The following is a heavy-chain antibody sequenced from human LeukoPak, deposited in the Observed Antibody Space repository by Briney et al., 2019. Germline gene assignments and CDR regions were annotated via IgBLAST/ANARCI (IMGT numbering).Heavy chain of an antibody. CDR3: AKWLVPAEYFDY. J-gene: IGHJ4*02. CDR1: GFTFSSHA. V-gene: IGHV3-23*01. Sequence: GGSLRLSCAASGFTFSSHAMSWVRQAPGKGLEWVSAISGSGGSTYYADSVKGRFTISRDNSKNTLYLQMNSLRAEGTAVYYCAKWLVPAEYFDYWGQGTLVTVSS. CDR2: ISGSGGST. D-gene: IGHD2-2*01.